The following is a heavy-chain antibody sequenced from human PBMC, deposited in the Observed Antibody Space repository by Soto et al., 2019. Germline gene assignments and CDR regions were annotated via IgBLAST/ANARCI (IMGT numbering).Heavy chain of an antibody. V-gene: IGHV1-18*01. CDR3: AREYGNYGPDY. Sequence: QVQLVQSGAEVKKPGASVKVSCKASGYTFTTYGIDWVRQAPGQGLEWMGWTSGYNGNTNYAQKLQGRVTMTSDTSTNTAYMELRSLRSDDTAVYYCAREYGNYGPDYWGQGTLVTVSS. J-gene: IGHJ4*02. CDR2: TSGYNGNT. D-gene: IGHD4-17*01. CDR1: GYTFTTYG.